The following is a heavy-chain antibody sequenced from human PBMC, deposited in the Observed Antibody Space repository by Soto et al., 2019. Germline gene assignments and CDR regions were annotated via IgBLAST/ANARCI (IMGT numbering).Heavy chain of an antibody. Sequence: SVKVSCKASGYTFTGYYMHWVRQAPGQGLEWMGWINPNSGGTNYAQKFQGWVTMTRDTSISTAYMELSRLRSDDTAVYYCARADSVVEYYFDYWGQGTLVTVSS. V-gene: IGHV1-2*04. CDR3: ARADSVVEYYFDY. D-gene: IGHD2-2*01. CDR1: GYTFTGYY. J-gene: IGHJ4*02. CDR2: INPNSGGT.